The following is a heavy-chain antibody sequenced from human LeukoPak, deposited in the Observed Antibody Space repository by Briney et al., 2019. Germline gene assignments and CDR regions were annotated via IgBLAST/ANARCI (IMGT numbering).Heavy chain of an antibody. J-gene: IGHJ4*02. CDR1: GGSFSGYY. D-gene: IGHD6-6*01. CDR2: INHSGST. Sequence: PSETLSLTCAVFGGSFSGYYWSWIRQPPGKGLEWIGEINHSGSTNYNPSLKSRVTISVDRSKNQFSLKLSSVTAADTAVYYCARDPSSFGGGDYWGQGTLVTVSS. V-gene: IGHV4-34*01. CDR3: ARDPSSFGGGDY.